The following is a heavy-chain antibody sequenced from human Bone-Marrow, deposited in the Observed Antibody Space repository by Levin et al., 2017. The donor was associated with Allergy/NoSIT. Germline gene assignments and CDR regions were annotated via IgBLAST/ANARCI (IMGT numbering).Heavy chain of an antibody. CDR2: ISYDGSNK. D-gene: IGHD2-2*01. J-gene: IGHJ4*02. V-gene: IGHV3-30*18. CDR3: AKDRPRKVVVPAATDY. CDR1: GFTFSSYG. Sequence: GGSLRLSCAASGFTFSSYGMHWVRQAPGKGLEWVAVISYDGSNKYYADSVKGRFTISRDNSKNTLYLQMNSLRAEDTAVYYCAKDRPRKVVVPAATDYWGQGTLVTVSS.